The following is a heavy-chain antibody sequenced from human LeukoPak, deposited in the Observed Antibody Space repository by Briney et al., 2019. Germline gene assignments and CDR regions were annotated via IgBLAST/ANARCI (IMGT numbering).Heavy chain of an antibody. J-gene: IGHJ4*02. CDR2: INHSGST. CDR3: ARRGSSLGY. Sequence: SETLSLTCAVYGGSFSGYYWSWIRQPPGKGLEWIGEINHSGSTNYNPSLKSRVTISVDTSENQFSLKLSSVTAADTAVYYCARRGSSLGYWGQGTLVTVSS. CDR1: GGSFSGYY. D-gene: IGHD1-26*01. V-gene: IGHV4-34*01.